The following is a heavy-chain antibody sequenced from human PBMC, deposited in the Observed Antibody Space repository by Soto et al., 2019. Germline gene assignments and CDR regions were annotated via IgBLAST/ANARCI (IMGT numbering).Heavy chain of an antibody. CDR3: ARMDTAMVSGPDFDY. CDR2: ISAYNGNT. D-gene: IGHD5-18*01. Sequence: SEKVSCMASGYTFTSYGISWVRQPPGQGLEWMGWISAYNGNTNYAQKLQGRVTMTTDTSTSTAYMELRSLRSDDTAVYYCARMDTAMVSGPDFDYWGQGTLVTVSS. CDR1: GYTFTSYG. V-gene: IGHV1-18*04. J-gene: IGHJ4*02.